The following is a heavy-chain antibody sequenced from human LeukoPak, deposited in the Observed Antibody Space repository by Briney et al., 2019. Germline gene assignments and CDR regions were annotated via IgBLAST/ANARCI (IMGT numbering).Heavy chain of an antibody. Sequence: SQTVSLTCAVYGRSFSGYYWSWIRQPPGKGLEWIGEINHSGSTNYNPSLKSQVTISVDTSKSQFSLKLRSVTAADTAVYYCARSRGHYYYYYMDVWGKGTTVTVSS. D-gene: IGHD3-22*01. CDR1: GRSFSGYY. V-gene: IGHV4-34*01. J-gene: IGHJ6*03. CDR3: ARSRGHYYYYYMDV. CDR2: INHSGST.